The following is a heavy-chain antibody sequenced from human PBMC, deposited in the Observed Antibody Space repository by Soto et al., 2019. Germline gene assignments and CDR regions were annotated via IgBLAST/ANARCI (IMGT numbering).Heavy chain of an antibody. D-gene: IGHD3-10*01. CDR3: AKDGHSVKSYYYMDV. V-gene: IGHV3-23*01. Sequence: EVQLLESGGGLVQPGGSLRLSCAASGFTFSSHAMTWVRQVPGKGLEWVSTITASGDEPFYADSVKGRFTISRDNSENTVFLQMSSLRAADTGAYYCAKDGHSVKSYYYMDVWGKGTTVTVSS. J-gene: IGHJ6*03. CDR1: GFTFSSHA. CDR2: ITASGDEP.